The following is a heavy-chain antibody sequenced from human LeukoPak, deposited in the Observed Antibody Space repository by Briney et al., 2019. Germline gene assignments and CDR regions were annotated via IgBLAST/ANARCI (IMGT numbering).Heavy chain of an antibody. J-gene: IGHJ6*02. V-gene: IGHV3-21*01. CDR3: ARDNSEGSSWYSGYYGMDV. CDR2: ISSSSSYI. Sequence: GGSLRLSCAASGFTFSSYSMNWVRQAPGKGLEWVSSISSSSSYIYYADSVKGRFTISRDNAKNSLYLQMNSLRAEDTAVYYCARDNSEGSSWYSGYYGMDVWGQGTTVTVSS. CDR1: GFTFSSYS. D-gene: IGHD6-13*01.